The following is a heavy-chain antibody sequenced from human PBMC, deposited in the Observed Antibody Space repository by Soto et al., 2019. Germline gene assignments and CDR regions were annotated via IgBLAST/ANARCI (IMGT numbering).Heavy chain of an antibody. Sequence: QVQLVQSGAEVKKPGSSVKGSCKASGGTFSSYAISWVRQPPGQGLEWMGGIIPIFGTANYAQKFPGRVTITADESTSTAHMERSSLSSEDTAVYYCAREEYTAIGSAAFDYWGQGPLVTVSS. CDR3: AREEYTAIGSAAFDY. CDR2: IIPIFGTA. CDR1: GGTFSSYA. J-gene: IGHJ4*02. D-gene: IGHD5-18*01. V-gene: IGHV1-69*01.